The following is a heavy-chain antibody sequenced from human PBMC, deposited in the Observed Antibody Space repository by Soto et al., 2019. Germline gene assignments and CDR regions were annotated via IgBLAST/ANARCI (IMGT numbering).Heavy chain of an antibody. Sequence: VQLVQSGAEVKKPGSSVIVSCKASGGTFDNYAISWVRQAPGQGLEWMGGIIPIIGTPSYAQRFQGRVTFIAYKSTRTAYMELRSLRSEDTAVYYCAREKNIVVLPLLSLDFWGQGTQVIVSS. CDR3: AREKNIVVLPLLSLDF. CDR1: GGTFDNYA. J-gene: IGHJ4*02. D-gene: IGHD2-21*01. V-gene: IGHV1-69*06. CDR2: IIPIIGTP.